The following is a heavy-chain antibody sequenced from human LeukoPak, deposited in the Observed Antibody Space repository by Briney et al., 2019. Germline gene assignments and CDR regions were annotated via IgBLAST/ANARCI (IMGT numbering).Heavy chain of an antibody. CDR1: GFTFSSYE. D-gene: IGHD5-18*01. V-gene: IGHV3-21*05. CDR3: ARTPVDTAMDGWYFDL. CDR2: ISSSSSYI. Sequence: GGSLRLSCAASGFTFSSYEMNWVRQAPGKGLEWVSYISSSSSYIYYADSVKGRFTISRDNAKNSLYLQMNSLRAEDTAVYYCARTPVDTAMDGWYFDLWGRGTLVTVSS. J-gene: IGHJ2*01.